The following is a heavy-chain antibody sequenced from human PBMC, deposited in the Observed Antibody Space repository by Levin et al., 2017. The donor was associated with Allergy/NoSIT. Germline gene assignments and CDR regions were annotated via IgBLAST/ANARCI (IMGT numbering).Heavy chain of an antibody. J-gene: IGHJ5*02. Sequence: SETLSLTCTVSGDSMTNYFWTWIRQPPGKGLEWIGRVYSSGNTNYNPVLESRVTMSIDTSKSQFSLRLTYVTAADTALYYCARGTMSDTNGYFYDWFDHWGKGTLVTVS. CDR3: ARGTMSDTNGYFYDWFDH. V-gene: IGHV4-4*07. D-gene: IGHD3-22*01. CDR1: GDSMTNYF. CDR2: VYSSGNT.